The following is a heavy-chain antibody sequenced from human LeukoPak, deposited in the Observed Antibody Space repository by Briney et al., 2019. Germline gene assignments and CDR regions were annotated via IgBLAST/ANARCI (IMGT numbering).Heavy chain of an antibody. CDR2: TSSNGGST. J-gene: IGHJ4*02. CDR1: GFTFRTFG. D-gene: IGHD6-19*01. CDR3: AKSQWLQPFDY. V-gene: IGHV3-64*04. Sequence: GGSLRLSCSASGFTFRTFGMHWVRQAPGKGLEYVSATSSNGGSTYYAESVKGRFTISRDNSKNTLWLHMNSLRAEDTAAYYCAKSQWLQPFDYWGQGTLVTVSS.